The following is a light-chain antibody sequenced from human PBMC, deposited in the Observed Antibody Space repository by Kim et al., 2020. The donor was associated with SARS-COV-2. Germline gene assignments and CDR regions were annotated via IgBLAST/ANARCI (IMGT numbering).Light chain of an antibody. CDR2: EDN. CDR3: QSYDSSNWV. V-gene: IGLV6-57*03. Sequence: GTTVTTSGTRSSGSIASNYVQWYQQRPGSAPTTVIYEDNQRPSGVPDRFSGSIDSSSNSASLTISGLKTEDEADYYCQSYDSSNWVFGGGTQLTVL. CDR1: SGSIASNY. J-gene: IGLJ3*02.